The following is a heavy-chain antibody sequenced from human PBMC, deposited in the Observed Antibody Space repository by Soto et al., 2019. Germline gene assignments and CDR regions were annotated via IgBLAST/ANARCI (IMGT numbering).Heavy chain of an antibody. J-gene: IGHJ6*02. CDR1: GFTFSSYS. CDR2: ISRSSSYI. Sequence: EVQLVESGGGLVKPGGSLRLSCAASGFTFSSYSMNWVRQAPGKGLEWVSSISRSSSYIYYADSVKGRFTISRDNAKNSLYLQMNSLRAEDTAVYYCARMGSQRYYYYGMDVWGQGTTVTVPS. CDR3: ARMGSQRYYYYGMDV. D-gene: IGHD6-25*01. V-gene: IGHV3-21*01.